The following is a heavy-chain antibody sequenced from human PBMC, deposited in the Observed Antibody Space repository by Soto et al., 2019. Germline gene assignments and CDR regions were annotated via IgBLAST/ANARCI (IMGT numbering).Heavy chain of an antibody. CDR3: ATLYDSGWFVPFDY. D-gene: IGHD6-13*01. J-gene: IGHJ4*02. CDR1: GGSITSSNYC. Sequence: TSETLSLTCTVSGGSITSSNYCWGWIRQPPGKGLEWIGNIYYSGSTYYNASLKSRVTISVDASQNQFSLMLSSVSAADTAVYYCATLYDSGWFVPFDYWGQGTLVTVSS. V-gene: IGHV4-39*01. CDR2: IYYSGST.